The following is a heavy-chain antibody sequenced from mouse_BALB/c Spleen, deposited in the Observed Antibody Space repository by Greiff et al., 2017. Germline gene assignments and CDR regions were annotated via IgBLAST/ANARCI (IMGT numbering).Heavy chain of an antibody. CDR3: ARHRGYDRAGALAY. CDR1: GFAFSSYD. CDR2: ISSGGGST. Sequence: EVQGVESGGGLVKPGGSLKLSCAASGFAFSSYDMSWVRQTPEKRLEWVAYISSGGGSTYYPDTVKGRFTISRDNAKNTLYLQMSSLKSEDTAMYYCARHRGYDRAGALAYWGQGTLVTVSA. D-gene: IGHD2-2*01. V-gene: IGHV5-12-1*01. J-gene: IGHJ3*01.